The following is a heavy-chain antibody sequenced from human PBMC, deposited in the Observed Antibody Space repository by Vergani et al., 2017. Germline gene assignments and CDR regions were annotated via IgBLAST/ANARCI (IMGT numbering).Heavy chain of an antibody. V-gene: IGHV1-69*01. Sequence: QVQLVQSGAEVKKPGSSVKVSCKASGGTFSSYAISWVRQAPGQGLELMGGIIPIFGTANYAKKFQGRVTITADESTRTSYMELSSLRSEDTAVYYCARGPPHYDILTGYYLYYFDYWGQGTLVTVSS. D-gene: IGHD3-9*01. CDR1: GGTFSSYA. J-gene: IGHJ4*02. CDR2: IIPIFGTA. CDR3: ARGPPHYDILTGYYLYYFDY.